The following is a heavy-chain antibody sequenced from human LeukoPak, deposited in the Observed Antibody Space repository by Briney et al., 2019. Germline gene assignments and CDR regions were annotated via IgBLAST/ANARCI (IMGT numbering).Heavy chain of an antibody. J-gene: IGHJ1*01. CDR1: GLTPSSHA. V-gene: IGHV3-23*01. CDR2: ISVSGASI. Sequence: GGSLRLSCAASGLTPSSHAMSWVRQAPGKGLEWLSSISVSGASIYYADSVKGRFTISRDNSKNTVSLQMDNLRVEDTAVYFCQNFQHWGQGTLVTVSS. CDR3: QNFQH.